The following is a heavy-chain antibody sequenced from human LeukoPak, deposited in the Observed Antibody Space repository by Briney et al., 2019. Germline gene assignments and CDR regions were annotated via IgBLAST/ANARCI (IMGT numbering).Heavy chain of an antibody. J-gene: IGHJ6*03. CDR3: ARDRRVGATIYYYYYMDV. D-gene: IGHD1-26*01. CDR1: GYTFTGYY. V-gene: IGHV1-2*02. Sequence: ASVKVSCKASGYTFTGYYMHWVRQAPGQGLEWMGWINPNSGGTNYAQKFQGRVTITADKSTSTAYMELSSLRSEDTAVYYCARDRRVGATIYYYYYMDVWGKGTTVTVSS. CDR2: INPNSGGT.